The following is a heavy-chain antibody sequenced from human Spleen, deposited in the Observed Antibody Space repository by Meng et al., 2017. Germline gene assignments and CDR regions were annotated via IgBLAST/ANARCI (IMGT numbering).Heavy chain of an antibody. V-gene: IGHV1-18*04. CDR1: DYTFTSDG. Sequence: QGQLVQSGDEVKKAVASVKVSCKVSDYTFTSDGFSVVRQAPGQGLQWMGWINIYNGITNYGRNFQGRVTLTTDTSTSTGYMELRSLTSDDTAVYYCATRGNPYLDRWGQGTLVTVSS. CDR3: ATRGNPYLDR. J-gene: IGHJ4*02. CDR2: INIYNGIT.